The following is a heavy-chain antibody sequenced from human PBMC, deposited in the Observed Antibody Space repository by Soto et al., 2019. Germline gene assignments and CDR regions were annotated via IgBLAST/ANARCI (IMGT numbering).Heavy chain of an antibody. CDR1: GGSITSANW. Sequence: SETLSLTCAVSGGSITSANWWTWVRQPPGGGLEWIGEISHSGITNYKASLKSRVTMSVDKTKNDVSLQLTSVTAADTAVYYCARVLRGWFDPWGQGTLVTVSS. CDR2: ISHSGIT. J-gene: IGHJ5*02. V-gene: IGHV4-4*02. CDR3: ARVLRGWFDP.